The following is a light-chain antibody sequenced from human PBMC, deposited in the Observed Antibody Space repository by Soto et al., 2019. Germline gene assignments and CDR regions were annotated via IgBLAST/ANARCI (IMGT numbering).Light chain of an antibody. Sequence: QSVLTQPPSVSEAPGQRVTISCTGSSSNIGAGYEAHWYQQVPGTAPKLLIYENNNRPSGVPDRFSGSKSGTSASLAITGLTAEDEAEYYCQSYDSSLSGDVFGTGTKVTVL. V-gene: IGLV1-40*01. CDR1: SSNIGAGYE. CDR3: QSYDSSLSGDV. CDR2: ENN. J-gene: IGLJ1*01.